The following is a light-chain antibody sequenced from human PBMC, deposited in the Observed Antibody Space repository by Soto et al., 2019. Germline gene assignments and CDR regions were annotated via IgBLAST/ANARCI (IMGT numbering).Light chain of an antibody. CDR3: QKYDSVPRT. V-gene: IGKV1-27*01. CDR1: QGISSS. Sequence: IQMTQSSSSLSEPVVARLTITCRASQGISSSLAWYQQGPGKVPKLLIYGASTLQSGVPSRFSGSGSGTHFTLTISSLQPEDVGTYYCQKYDSVPRTFGGGTKVDIK. CDR2: GAS. J-gene: IGKJ4*01.